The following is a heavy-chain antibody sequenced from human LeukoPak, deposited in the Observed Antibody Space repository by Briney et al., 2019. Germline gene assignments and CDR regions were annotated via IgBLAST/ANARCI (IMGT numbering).Heavy chain of an antibody. Sequence: VASVKVSCKASGYTFTSYAMNWVRQAPGQGLEWMGWINTNTGNPTYAQGFTGRFVFSLDTSVSTAYLQISSLKAEDTAVYYCARDHGMTTVTTNGYYGMDVWGQGTTVTVSS. V-gene: IGHV7-4-1*02. D-gene: IGHD4-17*01. CDR1: GYTFTSYA. J-gene: IGHJ6*02. CDR3: ARDHGMTTVTTNGYYGMDV. CDR2: INTNTGNP.